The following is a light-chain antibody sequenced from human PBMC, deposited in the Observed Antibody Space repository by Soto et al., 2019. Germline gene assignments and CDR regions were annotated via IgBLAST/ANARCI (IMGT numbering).Light chain of an antibody. J-gene: IGLJ2*01. Sequence: SYELTQPLSVSVALGQTATITCGGNDIGSKNVHWYQHEPGQAPVLVIYRSYNRPSGIPDRFSGSNSGNTATLTVSRAQVGDEADYYCQVWDSSTETVVFGGGTKLTVL. CDR1: DIGSKN. CDR2: RSY. CDR3: QVWDSSTETVV. V-gene: IGLV3-9*01.